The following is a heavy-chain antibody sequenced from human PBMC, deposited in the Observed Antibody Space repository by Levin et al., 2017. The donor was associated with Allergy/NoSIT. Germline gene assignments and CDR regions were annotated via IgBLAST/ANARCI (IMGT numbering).Heavy chain of an antibody. CDR2: ISYDGSNK. CDR1: GFTFSSYG. D-gene: IGHD4-23*01. V-gene: IGHV3-30*18. CDR3: AKDRNHGNVDY. Sequence: GGSLRLSCAASGFTFSSYGMHWVRQAPGKGLEWVAVISYDGSNKYYADSVKGRFTISRDNSKNTLYLQMNSLRAEDTAVYYCAKDRNHGNVDYWGQGTLVTVSS. J-gene: IGHJ4*02.